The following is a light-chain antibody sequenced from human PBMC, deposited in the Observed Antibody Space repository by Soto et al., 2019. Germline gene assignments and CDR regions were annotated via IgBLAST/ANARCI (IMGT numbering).Light chain of an antibody. Sequence: QSALTQPASVSGSPGQSIAISCTGTSSDVGAYNYVSWYQQHPGKAPKLMIYDVSNRPSGASDRFSGSKSGNTASLTISGLQPEDEADYYCNSYTSSSTYVFGTGTKVTVL. CDR1: SSDVGAYNY. J-gene: IGLJ1*01. CDR2: DVS. CDR3: NSYTSSSTYV. V-gene: IGLV2-14*01.